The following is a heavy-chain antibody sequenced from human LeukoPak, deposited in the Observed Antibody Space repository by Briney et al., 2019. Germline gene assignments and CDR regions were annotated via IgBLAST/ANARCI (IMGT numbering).Heavy chain of an antibody. J-gene: IGHJ4*02. Sequence: GGSLRLSCVASGFTFSNYWMLWVRQAPGKGLMWVSLISTDGKSTRYAESVKGRFTISRDNAKNSLYLQMNSLRDEDTAVYYCAPELGDYWGQGTLVTVSS. CDR1: GFTFSNYW. CDR3: APELGDY. CDR2: ISTDGKST. D-gene: IGHD1-26*01. V-gene: IGHV3-74*01.